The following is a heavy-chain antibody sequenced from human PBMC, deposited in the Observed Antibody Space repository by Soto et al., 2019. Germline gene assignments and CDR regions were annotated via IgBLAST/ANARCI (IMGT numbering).Heavy chain of an antibody. V-gene: IGHV4-38-2*02. J-gene: IGHJ4*02. CDR3: ATYSYLLDTSGYHDV. CDR1: GYSIRNGYY. D-gene: IGHD3-22*01. CDR2: IYHSGSP. Sequence: SETLSLTCTVSGYSIRNGYYWGWIRQPPGKWLEWIGTIYHSGSPYCNPSLKSRVTISVDASENHFSLKLSSVTAADTAVYYCATYSYLLDTSGYHDVWGQGLQVTVS.